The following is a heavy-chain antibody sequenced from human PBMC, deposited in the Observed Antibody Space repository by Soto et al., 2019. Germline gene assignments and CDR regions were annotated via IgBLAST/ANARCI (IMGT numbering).Heavy chain of an antibody. J-gene: IGHJ4*02. CDR3: ASPRGYDPYYLDY. CDR2: IHYSGST. CDR1: GGSISSYH. D-gene: IGHD5-12*01. Sequence: PSETLSLTCSVSGGSISSYHWNWIRQPPGKGLEWIGYIHYSGSTNYNPSLKSRVTISVDTSKNQFSLWLSSMTAADTAVYYCASPRGYDPYYLDYWGQGTPVTVSS. V-gene: IGHV4-59*08.